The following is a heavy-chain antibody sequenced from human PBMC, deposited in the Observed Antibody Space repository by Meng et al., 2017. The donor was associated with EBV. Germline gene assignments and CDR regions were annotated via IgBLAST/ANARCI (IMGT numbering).Heavy chain of an antibody. CDR2: IYSGGST. CDR3: AKHRLGPLDY. D-gene: IGHD5-12*01. V-gene: IGHV3-53*01. CDR1: CFTVSSNY. J-gene: IGHJ4*02. Sequence: GQRVGSGGGLLPPGGPLRLSCAASCFTVSSNYMSWVRQAPGKGLELVSVIYSGGSTYYADSVKGRFTISRDNSKNTLYLQMNSLRAEDTAVYYCAKHRLGPLDYWGQGTLVTVSS.